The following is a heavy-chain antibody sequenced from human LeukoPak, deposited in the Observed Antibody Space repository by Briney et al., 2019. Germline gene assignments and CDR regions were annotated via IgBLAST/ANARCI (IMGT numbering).Heavy chain of an antibody. Sequence: SVKVSCKASGGTFSSYAISWVRQAPGQGLEWMGRIIPILGIANYAQKFQGRVTITADKSTSTAYMELSSLRSEDTAVYYCARERAWELPYYFDYWGQGTLVTVSS. CDR2: IIPILGIA. CDR3: ARERAWELPYYFDY. CDR1: GGTFSSYA. J-gene: IGHJ4*02. V-gene: IGHV1-69*04. D-gene: IGHD1-26*01.